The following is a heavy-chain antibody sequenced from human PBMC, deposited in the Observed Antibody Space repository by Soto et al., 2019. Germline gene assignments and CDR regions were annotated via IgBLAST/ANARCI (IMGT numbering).Heavy chain of an antibody. V-gene: IGHV3-23*01. CDR3: ANAPRRYCSGGSCYPPGAFDI. Sequence: LRLSCAASGFTFSSYAMSWVRQAPGKGLEWVSAISGSGGSTYYADSVKGRFTISRDNSKNTLYLQMNSLRAEDTAVYYCANAPRRYCSGGSCYPPGAFDIWGQGTMVTVSS. J-gene: IGHJ3*02. CDR2: ISGSGGST. CDR1: GFTFSSYA. D-gene: IGHD2-15*01.